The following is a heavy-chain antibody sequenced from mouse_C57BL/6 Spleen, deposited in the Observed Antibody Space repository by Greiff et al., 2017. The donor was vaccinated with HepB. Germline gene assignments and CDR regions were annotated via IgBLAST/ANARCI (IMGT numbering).Heavy chain of an antibody. CDR1: GYTFTSYW. CDR3: ARDYYDYGYAMDY. D-gene: IGHD2-4*01. CDR2: IHPNSGST. V-gene: IGHV1-64*01. J-gene: IGHJ4*01. Sequence: LQQPGAELVKPGASVKLSCKASGYTFTSYWMHWVKQRPGQGLEWIGMIHPNSGSTNYNEKFKSKATLTVDKSSSTAYMQLSSLTSEDSAVYYCARDYYDYGYAMDYWGQGTSVTVSS.